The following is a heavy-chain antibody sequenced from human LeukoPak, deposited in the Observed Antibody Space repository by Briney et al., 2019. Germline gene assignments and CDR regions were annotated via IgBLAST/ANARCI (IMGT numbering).Heavy chain of an antibody. CDR1: GFTFSSYS. D-gene: IGHD4-23*01. CDR2: ISWNSGSI. J-gene: IGHJ4*02. CDR3: AKMGYGGNSGQDY. Sequence: GGSLRLSCAASGFTFSSYSMNWVRQAPGKGLEWVSGISWNSGSIGYADSVKGRFTISRDNSKNTLYLQMNSLRAEDTAVYYCAKMGYGGNSGQDYWGQGTLVTVSS. V-gene: IGHV3-48*01.